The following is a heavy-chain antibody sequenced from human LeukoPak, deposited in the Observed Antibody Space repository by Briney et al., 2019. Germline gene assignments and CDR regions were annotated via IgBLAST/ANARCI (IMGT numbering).Heavy chain of an antibody. CDR1: GGSISSSNW. D-gene: IGHD2-15*01. CDR2: IYHSGST. V-gene: IGHV4-4*02. J-gene: IGHJ6*03. Sequence: TLSLTCAVSGGSISSSNWWSWVRQPPGKGLEWIGEIYHSGSTNYNPSLKSRVTISVDTSKNQFSLKLSSVTAADTAVYYCARALLYYYYYYMDVWGKGTTVTVSS. CDR3: ARALLYYYYYYMDV.